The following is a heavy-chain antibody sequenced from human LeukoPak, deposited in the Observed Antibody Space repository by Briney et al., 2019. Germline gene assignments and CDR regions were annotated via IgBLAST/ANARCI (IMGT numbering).Heavy chain of an antibody. CDR2: IRSKANGDAT. CDR1: GFTFSGSA. Sequence: GGSLRLSCAASGFTFSGSAMHWDRQASGKGLEWVGRIRSKANGDATAYAASVKGRFTISRDDSKNTAYLQMNSLKTEDTAVYYCTGSLGYCSGGSCYGPDYWGQGALVTVSS. V-gene: IGHV3-73*01. D-gene: IGHD2-15*01. CDR3: TGSLGYCSGGSCYGPDY. J-gene: IGHJ4*02.